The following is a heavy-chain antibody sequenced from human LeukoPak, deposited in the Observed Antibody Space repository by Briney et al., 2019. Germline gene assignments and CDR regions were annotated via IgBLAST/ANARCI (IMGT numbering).Heavy chain of an antibody. CDR1: GGSFSGYY. CDR2: INHSGST. J-gene: IGHJ4*02. D-gene: IGHD6-19*01. V-gene: IGHV4-34*01. CDR3: ARGTFGYSSGWYHDYFDY. Sequence: PSETLSHTCAVYGGSFSGYYWSWVRQPPGKGLEWIGEINHSGSTNYNPSLKSRVTISVDTSKNQFSLKLSSVTAADTAVYYCARGTFGYSSGWYHDYFDYWGQGTLVTLSS.